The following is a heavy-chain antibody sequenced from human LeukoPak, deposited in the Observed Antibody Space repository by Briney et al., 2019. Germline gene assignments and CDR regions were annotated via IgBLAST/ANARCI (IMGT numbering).Heavy chain of an antibody. CDR1: GGTMCGYY. D-gene: IGHD2-21*01. J-gene: IGHJ6*03. V-gene: IGHV4-4*07. Sequence: ASEKLSCTSTGYGGTMCGYYWIRHPPPAGQGLEWIGRANSGGRTNYNPSFESRVTMSIDTSKNQFSLKLTSLTAADTAVYYCARIDEVGQFSAPPFYYYMDVWGKGTTVTVSS. CDR2: ANSGGRT. CDR3: ARIDEVGQFSAPPFYYYMDV.